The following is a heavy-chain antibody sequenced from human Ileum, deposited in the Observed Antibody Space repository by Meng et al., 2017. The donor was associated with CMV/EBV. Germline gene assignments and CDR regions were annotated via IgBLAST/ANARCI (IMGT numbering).Heavy chain of an antibody. CDR2: ISSSATTI. Sequence: GESLKISCAASGFTFSDYHMSWIRQAPGKGLEWVSYISSSATTIYYADSVKGRFTISRDNAKNSLYLQMNSLRAEDTAVYYCARDEGYCRGGSCYPPGYYYYGMDVWGQGTMVTVSS. V-gene: IGHV3-11*01. CDR3: ARDEGYCRGGSCYPPGYYYYGMDV. D-gene: IGHD2-15*01. CDR1: GFTFSDYH. J-gene: IGHJ6*02.